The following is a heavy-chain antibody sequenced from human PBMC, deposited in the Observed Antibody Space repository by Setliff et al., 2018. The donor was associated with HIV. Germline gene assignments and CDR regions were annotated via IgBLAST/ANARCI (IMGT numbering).Heavy chain of an antibody. Sequence: PSETLSLTCTVSRDSINGHWWSWIRQPPGKGLEWTGSIHYSGITHYNPSLKSRLTMSVDTSENQVSLKLTSVTAADTAVYYCARYKCINFACVGFDIWGQGTVVT. J-gene: IGHJ3*02. D-gene: IGHD3-9*01. CDR1: RDSINGHW. CDR3: ARYKCINFACVGFDI. V-gene: IGHV4-59*11. CDR2: IHYSGIT.